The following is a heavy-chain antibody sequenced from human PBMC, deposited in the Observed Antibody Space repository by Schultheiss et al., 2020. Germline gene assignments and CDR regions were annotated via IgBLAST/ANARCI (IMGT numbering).Heavy chain of an antibody. CDR3: ARQGGYYGSGRTPSYYYVMDV. CDR1: GYTFTGHY. D-gene: IGHD3-10*01. CDR2: INPSGGST. V-gene: IGHV1-46*01. J-gene: IGHJ6*02. Sequence: ASVKVSCKASGYTFTGHYMHWVRQAPGQGLEWMGIINPSGGSTSYAQKFQGRVTMTRDTSTSTVYMELSSLRSEDTAVYYCARQGGYYGSGRTPSYYYVMDVWGQGTTVTVSS.